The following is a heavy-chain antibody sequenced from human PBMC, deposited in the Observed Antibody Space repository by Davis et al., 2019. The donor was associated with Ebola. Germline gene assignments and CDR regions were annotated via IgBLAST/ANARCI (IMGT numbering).Heavy chain of an antibody. D-gene: IGHD2-8*01. CDR1: GFTVSSNY. CDR3: ARDSRIRDCTNGVCYTGY. CDR2: IYSGGST. Sequence: PGGSLRLSCAASGFTVSSNYMSWVRQAPGKGLEWVSVIYSGGSTYYADSVKGRFTISRDNSKNTLYLQMNSLRAEDTAVYNCARDSRIRDCTNGVCYTGYWGQGTLVTVSS. V-gene: IGHV3-53*01. J-gene: IGHJ4*02.